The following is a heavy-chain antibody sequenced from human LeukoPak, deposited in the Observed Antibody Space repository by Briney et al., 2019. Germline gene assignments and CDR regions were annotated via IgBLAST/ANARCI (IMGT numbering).Heavy chain of an antibody. D-gene: IGHD6-13*01. Sequence: SVKVSCKASGGTFSSYAISWVRQAPGQGLERMGGIIPIFGTANYAQKFQGRVTITADESTSTAYMELSSLRSEDTAVYYCARDAGYSSSWSNYYYYGMDVWGQGTTVTVSS. V-gene: IGHV1-69*13. CDR2: IIPIFGTA. CDR1: GGTFSSYA. CDR3: ARDAGYSSSWSNYYYYGMDV. J-gene: IGHJ6*02.